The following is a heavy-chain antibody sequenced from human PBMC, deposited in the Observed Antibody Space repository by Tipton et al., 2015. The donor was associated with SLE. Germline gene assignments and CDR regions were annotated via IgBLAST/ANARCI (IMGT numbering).Heavy chain of an antibody. CDR2: INHSGST. D-gene: IGHD4-23*01. CDR1: GGSFGGYY. Sequence: TLSLTCAVYGGSFGGYYWSWIRQPPGKGLEWIGEINHSGSTNYNPSLKSRVTISVDTSKNQFSLKLSSVTAADTAVYYCARDPRATVAYAFDIWGQGTMVTVSS. CDR3: ARDPRATVAYAFDI. J-gene: IGHJ3*02. V-gene: IGHV4-34*01.